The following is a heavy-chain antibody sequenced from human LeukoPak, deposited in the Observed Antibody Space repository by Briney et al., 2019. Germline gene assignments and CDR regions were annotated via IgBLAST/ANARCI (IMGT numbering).Heavy chain of an antibody. Sequence: SGGSLRLSCAASVFNFNNFAMSWVRQAPGKGLEWLSAMTGPADTTYYAESVKGRFTISRDYSKSMVFLQMNSLRVEDTAIYYCAKGAEIDHWGQGTLVTVSS. CDR1: VFNFNNFA. J-gene: IGHJ4*02. CDR3: AKGAEIDH. V-gene: IGHV3-23*01. CDR2: MTGPADTT.